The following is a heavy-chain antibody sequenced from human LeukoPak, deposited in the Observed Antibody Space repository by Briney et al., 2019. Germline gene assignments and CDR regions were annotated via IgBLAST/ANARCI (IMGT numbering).Heavy chain of an antibody. V-gene: IGHV4-34*01. CDR1: GGSFSGYY. CDR2: INHSGRT. J-gene: IGHJ5*02. D-gene: IGHD5-18*01. Sequence: LETLSLTCAVYGGSFSGYYWSWIRQPPGRGLEWIGEINHSGRTDYNPSLKSRVTISVDTSKNQFSLKLSSVTAADTAVYYCARRTAMVTSSHKGWFDPWGQGTLVTVSS. CDR3: ARRTAMVTSSHKGWFDP.